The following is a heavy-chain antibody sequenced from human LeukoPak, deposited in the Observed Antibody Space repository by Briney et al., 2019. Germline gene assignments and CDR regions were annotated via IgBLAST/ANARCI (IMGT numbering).Heavy chain of an antibody. D-gene: IGHD3-22*01. CDR1: GYSFTSYW. CDR2: IYPGDSDT. V-gene: IGHV5-51*01. CDR3: ARRGPDSSGYYYSLGYFDL. J-gene: IGHJ2*01. Sequence: GESLKISCKGSGYSFTSYWIGWVRQMPGKGLEWMGIIYPGDSDTRYSPSFQGQVTISADKSISTAYLQWSSLKASDTAMYYCARRGPDSSGYYYSLGYFDLWGRGTLVTVSS.